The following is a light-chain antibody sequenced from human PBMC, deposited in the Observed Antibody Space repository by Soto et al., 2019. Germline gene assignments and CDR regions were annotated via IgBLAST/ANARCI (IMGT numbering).Light chain of an antibody. CDR3: QQYGSSPRT. J-gene: IGKJ1*01. Sequence: EMVLTQSPGALSLSPGERATLSCGASQSVSSSYLAWYQQKPGQAPRLLIYGASTRATGIPGGFSGSGSGTDFTLTISRLEPEDFAVYYCQQYGSSPRTFGQGTKVDIK. CDR2: GAS. CDR1: QSVSSSY. V-gene: IGKV3-20*01.